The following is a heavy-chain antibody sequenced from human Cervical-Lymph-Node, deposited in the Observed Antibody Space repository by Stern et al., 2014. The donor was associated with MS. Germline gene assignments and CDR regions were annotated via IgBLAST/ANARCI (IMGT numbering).Heavy chain of an antibody. D-gene: IGHD4-17*01. J-gene: IGHJ6*02. CDR3: ASPVTLTVGAMDV. V-gene: IGHV1-69*01. Sequence: QVQLVQSGAEVRKPGSSVKVSCKASGGTFSNYPFIWVRQAPGQGLEWMGGIIPLFGTANYAQKFQGRVTITADESTSAAYMELSSLRSEDTAVYYCASPVTLTVGAMDVWGQGTTVTVSS. CDR2: IIPLFGTA. CDR1: GGTFSNYP.